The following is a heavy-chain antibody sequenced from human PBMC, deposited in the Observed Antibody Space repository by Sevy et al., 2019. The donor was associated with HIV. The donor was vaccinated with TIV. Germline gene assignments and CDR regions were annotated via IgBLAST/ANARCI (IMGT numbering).Heavy chain of an antibody. V-gene: IGHV1-2*07. D-gene: IGHD5-12*01. Sequence: ASVKVSCKAYGYTFSDYYMHWVRQAPGQGLEWMGWINPNRGGTNYAPKFQGRVTMTRDTSISTAYMELSSLRSDDTAIYYCARGMSAYVLANGMDVWGQGTTVTVSS. CDR2: INPNRGGT. CDR1: GYTFSDYY. J-gene: IGHJ6*02. CDR3: ARGMSAYVLANGMDV.